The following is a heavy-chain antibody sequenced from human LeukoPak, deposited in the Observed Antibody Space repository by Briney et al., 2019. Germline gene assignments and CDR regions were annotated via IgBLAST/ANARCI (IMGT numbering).Heavy chain of an antibody. CDR1: GFTFSSYW. CDR2: IKSISYGGTI. J-gene: IGHJ4*02. CDR3: TRTWPGNTCFNF. V-gene: IGHV3-15*01. D-gene: IGHD1-7*01. Sequence: GGSLRLSCEASGFTFSSYWMNWVRQAPGKGLEWLGRIKSISYGGTIDYAAPVKGRFTISRDDSKNTLYLQMDSLETEDTAVYYCTRTWPGNTCFNFWGQGTLVTVSS.